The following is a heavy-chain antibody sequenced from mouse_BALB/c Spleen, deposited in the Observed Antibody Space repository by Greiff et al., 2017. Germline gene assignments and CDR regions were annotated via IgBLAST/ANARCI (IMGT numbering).Heavy chain of an antibody. J-gene: IGHJ4*01. CDR1: GFTFSDYG. V-gene: IGHV5-15*02. Sequence: EVKLVESGGGLVQPGGSRKLSCAASGFTFSDYGMAWVRQAPGKGPEWVAFISNLAYSIYYADTVTGRFTISRENAKNTLYLEMSSLRSEDTAMYYCAREKANFPYAMDYWGQGTSVTVSS. D-gene: IGHD3-2*02. CDR2: ISNLAYSI. CDR3: AREKANFPYAMDY.